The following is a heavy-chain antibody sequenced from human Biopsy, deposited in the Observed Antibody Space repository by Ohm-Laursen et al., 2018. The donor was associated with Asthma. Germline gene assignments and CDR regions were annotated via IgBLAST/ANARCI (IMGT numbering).Heavy chain of an antibody. D-gene: IGHD6-19*01. CDR2: ISYDGSNK. CDR1: GFTFSSYG. V-gene: IGHV3-30*03. J-gene: IGHJ4*02. CDR3: ARESSVAGSSDFDY. Sequence: SLRLSCAASGFTFSSYGMHWVRQAPGKGLEWVAVISYDGSNKYYADSVKGRFTISRDNSKNTLYLQMNSLRTEDTAVYYCARESSVAGSSDFDYWGQGTLVTVSS.